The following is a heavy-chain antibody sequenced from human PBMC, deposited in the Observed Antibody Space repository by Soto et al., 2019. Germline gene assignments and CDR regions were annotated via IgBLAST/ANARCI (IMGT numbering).Heavy chain of an antibody. Sequence: QVQLQESGPGLVKPSQTLSLTCTVSGGSISSGGYYWSWIRQHPGKGLEWIGYIYYSGSTHYNPSLKSRVTISVDTSKNQFSLKLSSVTAADTAVYYCARADSGYDHTYYFDYWGQGTLVTVSS. D-gene: IGHD5-12*01. CDR1: GGSISSGGYY. V-gene: IGHV4-31*03. CDR3: ARADSGYDHTYYFDY. CDR2: IYYSGST. J-gene: IGHJ4*02.